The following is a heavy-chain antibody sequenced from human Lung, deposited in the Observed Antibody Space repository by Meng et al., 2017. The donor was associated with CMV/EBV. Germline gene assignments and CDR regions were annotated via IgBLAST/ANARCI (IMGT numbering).Heavy chain of an antibody. D-gene: IGHD3-10*01. CDR3: ARASYGSGSTLGESWFDP. Sequence: QVPVQESRPSLVKPSPTLVLPSPASGGSSSIGGYSWTWVRQHPGKVLEWIGYTHSSGSTYYNPSLRSRLTISVDTSKNQFSLKLSSVTAADTAVYYCARASYGSGSTLGESWFDPWGQGTLVTVSS. CDR1: GGSSSIGGYS. V-gene: IGHV4-31*03. CDR2: THSSGST. J-gene: IGHJ5*02.